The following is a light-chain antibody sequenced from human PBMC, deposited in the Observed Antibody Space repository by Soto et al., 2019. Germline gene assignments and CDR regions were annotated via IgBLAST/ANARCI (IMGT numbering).Light chain of an antibody. V-gene: IGKV1-5*01. CDR1: QSISSW. CDR2: DAS. Sequence: DIQMTQSPSTLSASVGDRVTITCRASQSISSWLAWYQQKPGKAPKLLIYDASSLESWVPSRFSGSGSGTEFTLTISSLQPDDFATYYCQQYKSLYTFGQGTKLQIK. J-gene: IGKJ2*01. CDR3: QQYKSLYT.